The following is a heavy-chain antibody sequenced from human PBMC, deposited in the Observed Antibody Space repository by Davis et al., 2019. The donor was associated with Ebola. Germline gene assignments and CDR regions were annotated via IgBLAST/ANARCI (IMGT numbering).Heavy chain of an antibody. J-gene: IGHJ4*02. CDR1: GHTFSDYY. Sequence: ASVKVSCKASGHTFSDYYMHWVRQAPGQGLEWMGRINPNSGGTNYAQKFQGRVTMTRDTSISTAYMELSRLRSDDTAVYYCARGVGVLVLMVYAIDYWGQGTLVTVSS. CDR3: ARGVGVLVLMVYAIDY. CDR2: INPNSGGT. V-gene: IGHV1-2*06. D-gene: IGHD2-8*01.